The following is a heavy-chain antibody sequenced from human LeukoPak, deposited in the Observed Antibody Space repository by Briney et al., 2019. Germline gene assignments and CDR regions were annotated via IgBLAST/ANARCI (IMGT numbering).Heavy chain of an antibody. Sequence: GGSLGLSCAASGFTFSDYWMLWGRQAPGKGLVWVSRIKRDGSNAKYADPVKGRFTISRDNVKNTLYLQMNSLRVEDTAVYYCARNRAYSSEGYGMDVWGKGTTVTVSS. D-gene: IGHD6-19*01. J-gene: IGHJ6*04. V-gene: IGHV3-74*01. CDR1: GFTFSDYW. CDR2: IKRDGSNA. CDR3: ARNRAYSSEGYGMDV.